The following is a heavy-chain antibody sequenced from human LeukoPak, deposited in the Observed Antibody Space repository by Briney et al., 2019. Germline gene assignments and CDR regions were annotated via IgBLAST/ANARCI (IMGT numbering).Heavy chain of an antibody. CDR1: GFTFSSYG. D-gene: IGHD3-22*01. Sequence: GGSLRLSCAASGFTFSSYGMPWVRQAPGKGLEWVAVISYDGSNKYYADSVKGRFTISRDNSKNTLYLQMNSLRAEDTAVYYCAKDDYDSSGDYYGMDVWGQGTTVTVSS. V-gene: IGHV3-30*18. CDR3: AKDDYDSSGDYYGMDV. CDR2: ISYDGSNK. J-gene: IGHJ6*02.